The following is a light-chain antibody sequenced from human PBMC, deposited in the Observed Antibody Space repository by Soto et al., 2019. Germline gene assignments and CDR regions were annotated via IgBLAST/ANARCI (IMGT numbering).Light chain of an antibody. J-gene: IGKJ4*02. CDR2: DAS. Sequence: EIVLTQSPATLSLSPGERATLSCRASQSVSSYVAWYQQKPGQAPRLLIYDASNRATGIPARFSGSGSGTDFTLTISSLEPEDFAVYYCQQRSNWPLTSVVGTKFDIK. CDR3: QQRSNWPLT. V-gene: IGKV3-11*01. CDR1: QSVSSY.